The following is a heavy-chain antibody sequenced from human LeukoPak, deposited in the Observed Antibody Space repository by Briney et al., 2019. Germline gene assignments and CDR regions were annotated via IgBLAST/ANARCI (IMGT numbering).Heavy chain of an antibody. V-gene: IGHV4-34*01. Sequence: SETLSLTCAVYGGSFSGYYWSWIRQPPGKGLEWIGEINHSRSTKYNPSLKSRVTISVDTSKNQFSLKLSSVTAADTAVYYCARQFAVTTGFYWGQGTLVTVSS. CDR1: GGSFSGYY. CDR2: INHSRST. D-gene: IGHD4-17*01. CDR3: ARQFAVTTGFY. J-gene: IGHJ4*02.